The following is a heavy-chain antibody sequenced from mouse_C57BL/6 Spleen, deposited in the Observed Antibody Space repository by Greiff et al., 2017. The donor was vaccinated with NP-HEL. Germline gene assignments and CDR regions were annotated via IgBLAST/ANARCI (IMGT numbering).Heavy chain of an antibody. V-gene: IGHV1-69*01. D-gene: IGHD1-1*01. CDR1: GYTFTSYW. Sequence: QVQLQQPGAELVMPGASVKLSCKASGYTFTSYWMHWVKQRPGQGLEWIGEIDPSDSYTNYNHKFKGKSTLTVDKSSSTAYMQLSSLTSEDSAVYYCARRPLYYGSSWYFDVWGTGTTVTVSS. CDR2: IDPSDSYT. J-gene: IGHJ1*03. CDR3: ARRPLYYGSSWYFDV.